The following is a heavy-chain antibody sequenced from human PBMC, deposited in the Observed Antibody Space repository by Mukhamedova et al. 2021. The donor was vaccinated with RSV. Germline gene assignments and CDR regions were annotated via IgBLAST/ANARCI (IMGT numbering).Heavy chain of an antibody. J-gene: IGHJ3*02. Sequence: GTNYAQKFQGRVTMTRDTSISTAYMELSRLRSDDTAVYYCAREGAICSGGSCLFHIWGQGTMVTVSS. V-gene: IGHV1-2*02. CDR2: GT. D-gene: IGHD2-15*01. CDR3: AREGAICSGGSCLFHI.